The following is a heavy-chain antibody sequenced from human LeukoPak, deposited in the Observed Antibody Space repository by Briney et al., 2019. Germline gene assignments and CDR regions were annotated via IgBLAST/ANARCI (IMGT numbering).Heavy chain of an antibody. D-gene: IGHD6-13*01. V-gene: IGHV4-34*01. CDR2: INQSGSI. CDR3: ARGGARGIAAAGSLDY. CDR1: GASFSGYY. Sequence: SETLSLTCAVYGASFSGYYWSWIRQPPEKGLEWIGEINQSGSINYNPSLKSRVSISADTSKKQFSLKVNSVTAADTAVYYCARGGARGIAAAGSLDYWGQGTLVTVSS. J-gene: IGHJ4*02.